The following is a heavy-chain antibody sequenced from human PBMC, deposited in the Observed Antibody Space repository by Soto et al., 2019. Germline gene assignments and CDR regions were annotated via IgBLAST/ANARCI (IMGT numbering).Heavy chain of an antibody. Sequence: QVQLVQSGAEVKKPGSSVKVSCKASGGTFSSYTISWVRQAPGQGLEWMGRIIPILGIANYAQKVQGRVTITADKSTSTAYMDLSSLRSEDTAVYYCARETGDFAHLGYWGQGTLVTVSS. V-gene: IGHV1-69*08. CDR2: IIPILGIA. CDR3: ARETGDFAHLGY. J-gene: IGHJ4*02. D-gene: IGHD4-17*01. CDR1: GGTFSSYT.